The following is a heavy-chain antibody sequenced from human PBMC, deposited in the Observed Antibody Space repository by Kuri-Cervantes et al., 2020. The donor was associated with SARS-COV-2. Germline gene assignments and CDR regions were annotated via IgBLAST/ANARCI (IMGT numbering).Heavy chain of an antibody. D-gene: IGHD2-8*01. V-gene: IGHV4-34*01. J-gene: IGHJ6*02. CDR2: INHSGGT. Sequence: RQSPGEGLQWIGEINHSGGTKYKPSLKGRVSISIDASKNQVSLKMTSVTAADAAVYYCARGHIGVIPSPILGLRPHYYYYHMDVKGQGTTVTVSS. CDR3: ARGHIGVIPSPILGLRPHYYYYHMDV.